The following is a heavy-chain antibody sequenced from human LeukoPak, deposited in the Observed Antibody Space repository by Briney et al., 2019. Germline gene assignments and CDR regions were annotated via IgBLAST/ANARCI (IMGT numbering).Heavy chain of an antibody. Sequence: SVKVSCKASGGTFSSYAISWVRQAPGQGLEWMGGIIPIFGTANYAQKFQGRVTITTDESTSTAYMELSSLRSEDTAVYYCARVGAPYGSGDSEGPLDAFDIWGQGTMVTVSS. CDR2: IIPIFGTA. CDR1: GGTFSSYA. V-gene: IGHV1-69*05. J-gene: IGHJ3*02. D-gene: IGHD3-10*01. CDR3: ARVGAPYGSGDSEGPLDAFDI.